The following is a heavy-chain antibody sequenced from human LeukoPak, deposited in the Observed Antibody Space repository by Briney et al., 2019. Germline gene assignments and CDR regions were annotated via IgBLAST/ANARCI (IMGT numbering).Heavy chain of an antibody. CDR2: IRYDGSNK. CDR3: ARVGNYYDSSGSKREPYFDY. Sequence: PGGSLRLSCAASGFTFSSYGMHWVRQAPGKGLEWVAFIRYDGSNKYYADSVKGRFTISRDNSKNTLYLQMNSLRAEDTAVYYCARVGNYYDSSGSKREPYFDYWGQGTLVTVSS. V-gene: IGHV3-30*02. CDR1: GFTFSSYG. D-gene: IGHD3-22*01. J-gene: IGHJ4*02.